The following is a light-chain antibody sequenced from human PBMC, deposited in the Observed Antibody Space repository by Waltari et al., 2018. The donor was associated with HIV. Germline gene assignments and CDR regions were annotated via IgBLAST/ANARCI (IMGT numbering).Light chain of an antibody. CDR1: QRISSSY. Sequence: EIVLTQSPGTLSLSPGEGATLSCRASQRISSSYLTWYQQKPGQATRLRISSTSNRATVIPDRFSGSGSGTDFTLTISRLGPEDVVVYYCQQYGSSWTFGQGTKVEIK. CDR2: STS. J-gene: IGKJ1*01. V-gene: IGKV3-20*01. CDR3: QQYGSSWT.